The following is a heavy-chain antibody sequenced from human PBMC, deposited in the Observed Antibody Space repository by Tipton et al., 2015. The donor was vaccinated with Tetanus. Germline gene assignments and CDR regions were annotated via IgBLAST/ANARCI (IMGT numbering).Heavy chain of an antibody. D-gene: IGHD2-2*01. CDR2: INAGNGNT. J-gene: IGHJ4*02. CDR1: GYTFTSYA. Sequence: QSGPEVKKPGASVKVSCKASGYTFTSYAMHWVRQAPGQRLEWMGWINAGNGNTKYSQKFQGRVTITRDTSASTAYMELSSLRSEDTAVYYCARATYCSSTSCYLGDYWGQGTLVTVSS. CDR3: ARATYCSSTSCYLGDY. V-gene: IGHV1-3*01.